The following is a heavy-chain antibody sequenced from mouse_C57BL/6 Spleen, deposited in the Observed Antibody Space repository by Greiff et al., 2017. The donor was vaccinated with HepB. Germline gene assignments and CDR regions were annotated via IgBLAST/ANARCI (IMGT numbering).Heavy chain of an antibody. CDR3: AREYDYYAMDY. D-gene: IGHD5-2*01. CDR1: GYTFTSYW. CDR2: IHPNSGST. Sequence: QVQLQQPGAELVKPGASVKLSCKASGYTFTSYWMHWVKQRPGQGLEWIGMIHPNSGSTNYNEKFKSKATLTVDKSSSTAYMQLSSLTSEDSAVYYCAREYDYYAMDYWGQGTSVTVSS. J-gene: IGHJ4*01. V-gene: IGHV1-64*01.